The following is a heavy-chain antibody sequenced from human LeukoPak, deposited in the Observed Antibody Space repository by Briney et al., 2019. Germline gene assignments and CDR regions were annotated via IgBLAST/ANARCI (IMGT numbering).Heavy chain of an antibody. CDR1: GGSISSGGYY. V-gene: IGHV4-31*03. Sequence: SETLSLTCTVSGGSISSGGYYWSWIRQHPGKGLEWIGYIYYSGSTYYNPSLKSRVTISVDTSKNQFSLKLSSVTAADTAVYYCARATSSSWYLVYLDYWGQGTLVTVSS. D-gene: IGHD6-13*01. CDR2: IYYSGST. J-gene: IGHJ4*02. CDR3: ARATSSSWYLVYLDY.